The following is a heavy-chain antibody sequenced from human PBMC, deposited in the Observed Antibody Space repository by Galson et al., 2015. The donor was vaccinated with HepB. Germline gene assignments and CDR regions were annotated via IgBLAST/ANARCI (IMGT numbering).Heavy chain of an antibody. D-gene: IGHD6-19*01. CDR3: AKTRTYSSGWYQEGFDY. CDR1: GFTFSNYG. V-gene: IGHV3-7*03. CDR2: IKQDGSEK. Sequence: SLRLSCAASGFTFSNYGMHWVRQAPGKGLEWVANIKQDGSEKYYVDSVKGRFTISRDNARNSLYLQMNSLRAEDTALYYCAKTRTYSSGWYQEGFDYWGQGTLVTVSS. J-gene: IGHJ4*02.